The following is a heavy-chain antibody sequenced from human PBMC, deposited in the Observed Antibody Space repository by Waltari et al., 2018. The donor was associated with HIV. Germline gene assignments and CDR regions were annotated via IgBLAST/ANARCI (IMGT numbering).Heavy chain of an antibody. CDR1: GGSISSYY. CDR3: ARGRTYYYDSSGYYFDY. D-gene: IGHD3-22*01. J-gene: IGHJ4*02. CDR2: IYYSGST. Sequence: QVQLQESGPGLVKPSETLSLTCTVSGGSISSYYWSWIRQPPGKGLEWIGYIYYSGSTNYNPSLKSRVTISVDTSKNQFSLKLSSVTAADTAVYYCARGRTYYYDSSGYYFDYWGQGTLVTVSS. V-gene: IGHV4-59*01.